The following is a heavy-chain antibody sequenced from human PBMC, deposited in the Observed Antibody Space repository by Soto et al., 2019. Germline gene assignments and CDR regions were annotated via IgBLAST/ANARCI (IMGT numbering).Heavy chain of an antibody. Sequence: QVQLVQSGAEVKKPGASVKVSCKASGYTFTSYTMHWVRQAPGQRLGWMGWINAGNGITKYSQKFQGRVTITRDTSASTAYMELSSLRSEDTAVYYCARSRLRLGELSLYGYWGQGTLVTVSS. V-gene: IGHV1-3*01. D-gene: IGHD3-16*02. CDR1: GYTFTSYT. CDR2: INAGNGIT. J-gene: IGHJ4*02. CDR3: ARSRLRLGELSLYGY.